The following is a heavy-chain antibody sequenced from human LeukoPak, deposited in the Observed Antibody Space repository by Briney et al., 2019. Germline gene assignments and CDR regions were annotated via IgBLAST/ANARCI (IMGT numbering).Heavy chain of an antibody. V-gene: IGHV1-2*02. CDR3: ARGQAAAGLLPFDY. CDR1: GYTFTGYY. D-gene: IGHD6-13*01. Sequence: ASVKVSCKASGYTFTGYYMHWVRQAPGQGLEWMGWINPNSGGTNYAQKFQGRVTMTRDTSISTAYMELSRLRSDDTAVYYCARGQAAAGLLPFDYWGQGTQVTVSS. J-gene: IGHJ4*02. CDR2: INPNSGGT.